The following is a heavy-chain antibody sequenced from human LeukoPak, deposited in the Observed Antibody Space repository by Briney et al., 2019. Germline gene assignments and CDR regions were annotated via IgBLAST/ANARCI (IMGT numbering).Heavy chain of an antibody. Sequence: SETLSLTCTVSGGSISSGSYYWSWIRQPAGKGLEWIGRIYTSGSTNYNPSLKSRVTISVDTSKNQFSLKLSSVTAADTAVYYCARGSLGNDAFDIWGQRTMVTVSS. CDR1: GGSISSGSYY. J-gene: IGHJ3*02. V-gene: IGHV4-61*02. CDR2: IYTSGST. D-gene: IGHD7-27*01. CDR3: ARGSLGNDAFDI.